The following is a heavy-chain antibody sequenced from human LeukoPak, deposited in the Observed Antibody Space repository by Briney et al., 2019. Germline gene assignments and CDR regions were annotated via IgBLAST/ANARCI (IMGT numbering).Heavy chain of an antibody. D-gene: IGHD6-6*01. V-gene: IGHV3-30*18. CDR3: AKDRSLAARRGPPLFY. J-gene: IGHJ4*02. CDR2: ISYDGSNK. CDR1: GFTFSSYG. Sequence: PGGSLRLSCAASGFTFSSYGMHWVRQAPGKGLEWVAVISYDGSNKYYADSVKGRFTISRDNSKNTLYLQMNSLRAEDTAVYYCAKDRSLAARRGPPLFYWGQGTLVTVSS.